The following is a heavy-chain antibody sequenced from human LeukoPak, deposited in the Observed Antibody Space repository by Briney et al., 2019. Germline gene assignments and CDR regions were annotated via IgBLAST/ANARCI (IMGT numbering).Heavy chain of an antibody. Sequence: ASVKVSCKASGYSFTGYYVHWVRQAPGQGLEWMGWVNPNIGVSSYAQKFEGRVTMTGDTSINTVYMELSRLRSDDAAVYYCARILGRSSGWYSFQHWGQGTLVTVSS. CDR2: VNPNIGVS. V-gene: IGHV1-2*02. J-gene: IGHJ1*01. CDR3: ARILGRSSGWYSFQH. D-gene: IGHD6-19*01. CDR1: GYSFTGYY.